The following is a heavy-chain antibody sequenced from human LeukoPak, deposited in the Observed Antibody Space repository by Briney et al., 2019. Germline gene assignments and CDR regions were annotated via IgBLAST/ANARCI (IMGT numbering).Heavy chain of an antibody. D-gene: IGHD3-22*01. CDR2: IYPGDSDI. CDR3: ARHPSYYDSSGYADY. CDR1: GYSFTNYW. Sequence: GESLKISCKGSGYSFTNYWIGWVRQMPGKGLEWMGIIYPGDSDIRYSPSFQGQVTISADKSISTAYLQWSSLKASDTAMYYCARHPSYYDSSGYADYWGQGTLVTVSS. V-gene: IGHV5-51*01. J-gene: IGHJ4*02.